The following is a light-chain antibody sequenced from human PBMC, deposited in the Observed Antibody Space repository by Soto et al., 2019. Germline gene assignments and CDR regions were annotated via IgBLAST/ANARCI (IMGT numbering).Light chain of an antibody. CDR2: GNR. V-gene: IGLV1-40*01. CDR1: SSNLGAGYD. CDR3: QAYDYSLTASV. J-gene: IGLJ3*02. Sequence: QSVLTQPPSVSGAPGQRVTVPCTGNSSNLGAGYDVHWYQQLPGTAPKLVIYGNRNRPSGVPERFSGSKSGTSASLAITGLQAEDEGDYYCQAYDYSLTASVSGGGTKLTVL.